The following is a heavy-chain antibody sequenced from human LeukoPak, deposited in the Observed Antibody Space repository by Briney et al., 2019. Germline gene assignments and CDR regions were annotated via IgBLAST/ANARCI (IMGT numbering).Heavy chain of an antibody. CDR1: GFTFSSYA. CDR2: ISGSGGST. V-gene: IGHV3-23*01. D-gene: IGHD3-10*01. J-gene: IGHJ4*02. CDR3: AKDSTKLLWFGEFDY. Sequence: GGSLRLSCAAAGFTFSSYAMSWVRQAPGKGLEWVSAISGSGGSTYYADSVKGWFTISRDNSKNTLYLQMNSLRAKDTAVYYCAKDSTKLLWFGEFDYWGQGTLVTVSS.